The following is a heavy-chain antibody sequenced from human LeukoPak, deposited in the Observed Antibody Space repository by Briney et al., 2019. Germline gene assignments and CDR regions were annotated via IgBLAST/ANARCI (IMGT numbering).Heavy chain of an antibody. Sequence: GRSLRLSCAASGFTFSNYGMHWVRQAPGKGLEWVAVIWYDGSNKYYADSVKGRFTISRDYSKNTLYLPMNSMRAEDTALYYCARDPPHYSSSWYYFDYWGQGTLVTVSS. CDR3: ARDPPHYSSSWYYFDY. J-gene: IGHJ4*02. CDR1: GFTFSNYG. V-gene: IGHV3-33*01. D-gene: IGHD6-13*01. CDR2: IWYDGSNK.